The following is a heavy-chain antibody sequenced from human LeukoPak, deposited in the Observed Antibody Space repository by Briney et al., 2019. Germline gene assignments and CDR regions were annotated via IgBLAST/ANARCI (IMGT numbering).Heavy chain of an antibody. V-gene: IGHV3-23*01. CDR1: GFTFSDYY. Sequence: GGSLRLSCAASGFTFSDYYMSWVRQAPGKGLEWVSAITGSGGNTYYADSVKGRFTISRDNSKNTVFLQMNSLRAEDTAVYYCAKWGDYDVLTGYYVSDYWGQGTLVTVSS. CDR3: AKWGDYDVLTGYYVSDY. CDR2: ITGSGGNT. D-gene: IGHD3-9*01. J-gene: IGHJ4*02.